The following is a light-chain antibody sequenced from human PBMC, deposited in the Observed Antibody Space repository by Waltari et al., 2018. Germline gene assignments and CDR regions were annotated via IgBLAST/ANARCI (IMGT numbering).Light chain of an antibody. Sequence: EIVLTQYPATLSLSPGERATLSCRASQSVSSSLAWYQQKPGQAPRLLISDASNRAPGIPARFSGSGSGTDFTLTISSLEPEDFAVYYCQQRSNWPYTFGQGTKLEIK. CDR3: QQRSNWPYT. CDR2: DAS. CDR1: QSVSSS. V-gene: IGKV3-11*01. J-gene: IGKJ2*01.